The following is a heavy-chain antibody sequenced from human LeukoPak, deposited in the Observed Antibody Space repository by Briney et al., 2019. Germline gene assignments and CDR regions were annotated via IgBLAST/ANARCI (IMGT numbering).Heavy chain of an antibody. V-gene: IGHV4-39*07. CDR3: ARLRGYSYGLVSYYYMDV. Sequence: TSSETLSLTCTVSGGSISSSSYHWGWIRQPPGKGLEWIGSIYYSGSTYYNPSLKSRVTISVDTSKNQFSLKLSSVTAADTAVYYCARLRGYSYGLVSYYYMDVWGKGTTVTVSS. CDR2: IYYSGST. J-gene: IGHJ6*03. D-gene: IGHD5-18*01. CDR1: GGSISSSSYH.